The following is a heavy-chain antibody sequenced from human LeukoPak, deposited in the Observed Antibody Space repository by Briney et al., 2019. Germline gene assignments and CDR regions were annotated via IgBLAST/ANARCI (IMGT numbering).Heavy chain of an antibody. V-gene: IGHV4-4*07. Sequence: PSETLSLTCNVSGGSITSYYWSWIRHPAGKGLEWIGRISASGSTHYNPSLSSRVTMSLDTSKNQVSLKLSSVTAADTAVYFCAREESGQNWRCFDFWGQGTLVTVSS. D-gene: IGHD2-8*02. CDR2: ISASGST. CDR1: GGSITSYY. J-gene: IGHJ4*02. CDR3: AREESGQNWRCFDF.